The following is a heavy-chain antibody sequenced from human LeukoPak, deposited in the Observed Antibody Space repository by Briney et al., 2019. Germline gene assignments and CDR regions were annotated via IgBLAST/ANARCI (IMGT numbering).Heavy chain of an antibody. J-gene: IGHJ2*01. CDR2: IRSSGYTK. D-gene: IGHD1-26*01. CDR1: GFTFSDYH. CDR3: ARVVGAGYFDL. V-gene: IGHV3-11*04. Sequence: GGSLRLSCAASGFTFSDYHMTWIRQAPGKGLEWVSYIRSSGYTKYYADSVKGRFTISRDNAKNSLYLQMNSLRAEDTAVYYCARVVGAGYFDLWGRGTLVTVSP.